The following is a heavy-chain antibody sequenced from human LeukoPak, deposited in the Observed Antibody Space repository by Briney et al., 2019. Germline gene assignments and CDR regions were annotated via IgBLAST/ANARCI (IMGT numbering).Heavy chain of an antibody. Sequence: KASETLSLTCTVSGYSISSGSYWGWIRQPPGKGLEWIGSVYHSGSTYYNPSLKSRGTISVDTSKNQFSLKLSSVTAADTAVCNCARWVGVVVPRSQSGFVDSWGQGTMVTVSS. J-gene: IGHJ4*02. CDR3: ARWVGVVVPRSQSGFVDS. V-gene: IGHV4-38-2*02. CDR2: VYHSGST. D-gene: IGHD3-22*01. CDR1: GYSISSGSY.